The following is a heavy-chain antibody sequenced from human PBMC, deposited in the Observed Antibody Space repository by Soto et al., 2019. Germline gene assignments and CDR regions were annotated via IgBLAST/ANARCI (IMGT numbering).Heavy chain of an antibody. CDR3: ARVEYYDFWSGFLDP. D-gene: IGHD3-3*01. Sequence: ASVKVSCTASGYTFTSYYMNWVRQAPGQGLEWIGIINPSGGSISDAQRFQGRVTISRDNAKNSLYLQMNSLRAEDTAVYYCARVEYYDFWSGFLDPWGQGTLVTVSS. CDR1: GYTFTSYY. CDR2: INPSGGSI. V-gene: IGHV1-46*01. J-gene: IGHJ5*02.